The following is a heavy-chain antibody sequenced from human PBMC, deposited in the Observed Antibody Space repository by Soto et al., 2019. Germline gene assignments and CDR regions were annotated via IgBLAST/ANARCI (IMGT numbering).Heavy chain of an antibody. V-gene: IGHV5-51*01. CDR3: AAGYTTGPDAFDI. CDR2: IFPGDSDT. D-gene: IGHD6-13*01. Sequence: GESLKISCKGSGYNFANYWIGLVRQMPGKGLEWMGMIFPGDSDTKNSPSLQGQITMSVDKSDSSAYLQWRSLKASDTAMYYCAAGYTTGPDAFDIWGQGTMVTVSS. CDR1: GYNFANYW. J-gene: IGHJ3*02.